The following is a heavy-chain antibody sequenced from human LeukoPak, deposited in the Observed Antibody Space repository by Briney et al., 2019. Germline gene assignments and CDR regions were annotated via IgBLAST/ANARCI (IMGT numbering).Heavy chain of an antibody. CDR1: GFSFSSYA. D-gene: IGHD3-3*01. V-gene: IGHV3-23*01. CDR3: AKERTLAIYYFDY. CDR2: ISGSGGST. J-gene: IGHJ4*02. Sequence: PGGSLRLSCAASGFSFSSYAMTWVRQAPGKGLEWVSAISGSGGSTYYADSVKGRFTVSRDNSKNTLYLQMNSLRAEDTAVYYCAKERTLAIYYFDYWGQGTLVTVS.